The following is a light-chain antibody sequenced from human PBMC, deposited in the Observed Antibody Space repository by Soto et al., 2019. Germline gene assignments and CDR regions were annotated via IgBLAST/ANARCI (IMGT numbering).Light chain of an antibody. CDR2: EVS. CDR1: SSDVGGYNY. Sequence: ALTQPPSASGSPGRSVTISCTGTSSDVGGYNYVSWYQQHPGKAPKLMIYEVSKRPSGVPDRFSGSKSGNTASLTVSGFQAEDEADYYCSSYAGSNNFVVFGTGTKVTVL. J-gene: IGLJ1*01. V-gene: IGLV2-8*01. CDR3: SSYAGSNNFVV.